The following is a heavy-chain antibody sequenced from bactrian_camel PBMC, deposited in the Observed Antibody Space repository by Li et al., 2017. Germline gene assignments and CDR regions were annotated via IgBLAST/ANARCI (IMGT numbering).Heavy chain of an antibody. CDR1: RYTYKRNC. V-gene: IGHV3S1*01. CDR2: IATGSGNT. CDR3: AARGPYCYTKLSVRDFTY. D-gene: IGHD2*01. Sequence: HVQLVESGGGSVQPGGFLRLSCAAGRYTYKRNCMGWFRQAPGKEREGVARIATGSGNTYYADSVKGRFTISQDNAKNTVYLQMNSLKPEDTAMYYCAARGPYCYTKLSVRDFTYWGQGTQVTVS. J-gene: IGHJ6*01.